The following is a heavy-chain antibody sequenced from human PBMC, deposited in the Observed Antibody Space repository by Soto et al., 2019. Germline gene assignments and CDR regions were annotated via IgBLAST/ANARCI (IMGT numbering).Heavy chain of an antibody. D-gene: IGHD3-10*01. CDR2: VYSSGTT. CDR1: GGSINSYW. V-gene: IGHV4-4*07. J-gene: IGHJ4*02. CDR3: ARDIGSYAYGAGY. Sequence: QVQLQESGPGLVKPSETLSLTCSVSGGSINSYWWSWIRQPAGKGLEWIGRVYSSGTTDYNPSLNSRATLSVETSKNLFSLKLSSVTAADTAVYYCARDIGSYAYGAGYWGQGIQVTVSS.